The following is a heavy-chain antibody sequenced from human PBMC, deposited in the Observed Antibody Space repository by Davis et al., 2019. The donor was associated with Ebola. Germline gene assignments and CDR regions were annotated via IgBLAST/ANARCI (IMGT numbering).Heavy chain of an antibody. CDR3: AGEMRGTANSH. CDR2: IKQDGSQK. CDR1: GFTFNTYW. D-gene: IGHD5-18*01. Sequence: PGGSLRLSCAASGFTFNTYWMSWVRQAPGKGLEWVANIKQDGSQKDYVDSVKGRFTISRDNAKNSLYLQMNSLRVEDTAMYYCAGEMRGTANSHWGQGTLVTVSS. V-gene: IGHV3-7*01. J-gene: IGHJ4*02.